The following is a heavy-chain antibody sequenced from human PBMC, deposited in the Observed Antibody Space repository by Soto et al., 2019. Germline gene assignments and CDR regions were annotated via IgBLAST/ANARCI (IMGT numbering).Heavy chain of an antibody. J-gene: IGHJ6*02. CDR1: GYNFHPYW. CDR3: ARPTDYHYGMQV. Sequence: PGESLTISCTCSGYNFHPYWIAWVRQMPGKGLEWMGFIYPHDSDTRYSPSFRGQVTISADKSINTAYLQWTSLKASDIAIYFCARPTDYHYGMQVWGQGTTVTVSS. CDR2: IYPHDSDT. D-gene: IGHD4-17*01. V-gene: IGHV5-51*01.